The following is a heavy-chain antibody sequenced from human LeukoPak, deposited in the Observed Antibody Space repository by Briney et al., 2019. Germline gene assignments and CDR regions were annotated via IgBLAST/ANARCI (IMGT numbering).Heavy chain of an antibody. CDR3: ARRYYDILTPDYYHMDV. J-gene: IGHJ6*02. Sequence: GESLKISCKASGYIFASYWITWVRQMPGKGLEWMGRIDPSDSYIKYSPSFQGHVTISADKSISTAYLQWSSLKASDTAMYYCARRYYDILTPDYYHMDVWGQGTTVTVSS. D-gene: IGHD3-9*01. V-gene: IGHV5-10-1*01. CDR1: GYIFASYW. CDR2: IDPSDSYI.